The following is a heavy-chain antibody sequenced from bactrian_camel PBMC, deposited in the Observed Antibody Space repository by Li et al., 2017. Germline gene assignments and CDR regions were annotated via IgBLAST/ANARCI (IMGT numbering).Heavy chain of an antibody. Sequence: VQLVESGGGSVQAGGSRTLSCVASGYCIGWFRQVPGKEREGVASIDSAGSTHYIDSVKGRFTISADNAKNTVDLHMVSLKPEDTAMYYCAADFPRRRAPRLVDVLYLAYKGRGTQVTVS. CDR1: GYCI. J-gene: IGHJ4*01. CDR2: IDSAGST. V-gene: IGHV3S53*01. D-gene: IGHD1*01.